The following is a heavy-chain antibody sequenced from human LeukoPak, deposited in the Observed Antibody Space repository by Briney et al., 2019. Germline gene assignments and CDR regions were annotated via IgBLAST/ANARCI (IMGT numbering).Heavy chain of an antibody. CDR2: IYYSGST. Sequence: SQTLSLTCTVSGNSISSGDNYWSWIRQPAGKGLEWIGYIYYSGSTNYNPSLKSRVTISVDTSKNQFSLKLSSVTAADTAVYYCARAVPDESLYYFDYWGQGTLVTVSS. J-gene: IGHJ4*02. CDR3: ARAVPDESLYYFDY. V-gene: IGHV4-61*10. D-gene: IGHD1-14*01. CDR1: GNSISSGDNY.